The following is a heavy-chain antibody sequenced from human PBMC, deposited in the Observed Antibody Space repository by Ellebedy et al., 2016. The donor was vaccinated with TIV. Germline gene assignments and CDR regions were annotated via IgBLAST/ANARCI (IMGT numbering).Heavy chain of an antibody. V-gene: IGHV1-69*13. CDR2: IIPIFGTA. J-gene: IGHJ4*02. D-gene: IGHD6-6*01. Sequence: SVKVSCXASGGTFSSYAISWVRQAPGQGLEWMGGIIPIFGTANYAQKFQGRVTIIADEFTSTAYMELSSLRSEDTAVYYCAREGYSSSSGKQGSFDFWGQGTLVTVSS. CDR1: GGTFSSYA. CDR3: AREGYSSSSGKQGSFDF.